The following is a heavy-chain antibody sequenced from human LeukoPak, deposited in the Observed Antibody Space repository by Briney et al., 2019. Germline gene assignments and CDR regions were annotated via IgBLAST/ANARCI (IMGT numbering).Heavy chain of an antibody. D-gene: IGHD3-22*01. CDR1: GFTFSSYA. CDR2: ISGSGGST. CDR3: AKGNYYDSSGYTTLLFDY. V-gene: IGHV3-23*01. J-gene: IGHJ4*02. Sequence: GGSLRLSCAASGFTFSSYAMSWVRQAPGKGLEWVSAISGSGGSTYYADSAKGRFTISRDNSKNTLYLQMNSLRAEDTAVYYCAKGNYYDSSGYTTLLFDYWGQGTLVTVSS.